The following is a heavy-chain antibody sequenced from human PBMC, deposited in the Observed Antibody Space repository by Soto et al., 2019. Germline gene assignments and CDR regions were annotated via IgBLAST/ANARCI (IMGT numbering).Heavy chain of an antibody. CDR1: GYSFAGYW. Sequence: GESLKISCKGSGYSFAGYWITWVRQMPGKGLEWMGRIDPSDSQTYYSPSFRGHVTISAAKSITTVFLQWSSLRASDTAMYYCARRDRVAMAGYDGFNIWGQGTMVTVSS. CDR3: ARRDRVAMAGYDGFNI. D-gene: IGHD6-19*01. CDR2: IDPSDSQT. J-gene: IGHJ3*02. V-gene: IGHV5-10-1*01.